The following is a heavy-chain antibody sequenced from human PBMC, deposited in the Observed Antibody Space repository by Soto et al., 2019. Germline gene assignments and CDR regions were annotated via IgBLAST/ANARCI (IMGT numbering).Heavy chain of an antibody. J-gene: IGHJ6*02. Sequence: QVQLVQSGAEVKKPGASVKVSCKASAYTFTSYDINWVRQATGQGLEWMGWMNPNSGNTGYAQKFQGRVTMTRNTSISTAYMELSSLRSEDTAVYYCARRGPSSSSPFRYYYYGMDVWGQGTTVTVSS. CDR1: AYTFTSYD. V-gene: IGHV1-8*01. D-gene: IGHD6-6*01. CDR2: MNPNSGNT. CDR3: ARRGPSSSSPFRYYYYGMDV.